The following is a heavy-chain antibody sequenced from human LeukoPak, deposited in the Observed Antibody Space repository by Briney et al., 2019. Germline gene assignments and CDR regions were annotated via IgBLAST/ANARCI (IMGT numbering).Heavy chain of an antibody. J-gene: IGHJ4*02. CDR2: INHSGST. D-gene: IGHD3-10*01. CDR3: ARGLLRNMVRGVRPSFDY. Sequence: PSETLSLTCSVSGVSISSSNSYWGWIRQPAGKGLEWIGEINHSGSTNYNPSLKSRVTISVDTPKNQFSLKLSSVTAADTAVYYCARGLLRNMVRGVRPSFDYWGQGTLVTVSS. V-gene: IGHV4-39*07. CDR1: GVSISSSNSY.